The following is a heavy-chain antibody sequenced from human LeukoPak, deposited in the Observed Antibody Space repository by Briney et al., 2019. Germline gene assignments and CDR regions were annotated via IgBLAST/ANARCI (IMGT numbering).Heavy chain of an antibody. CDR3: ARGMVSMDV. D-gene: IGHD3-10*01. J-gene: IGHJ6*02. V-gene: IGHV3-30-3*01. Sequence: PGGSLRLSCAASGFTFSSYAMHWVRQAPGKGLEWVAVISYDGSNKYYADSVKGRFTISRDNSKNTLYLQMNSLRAEDTAAYYCARGMVSMDVWGQGTTVTVSS. CDR2: ISYDGSNK. CDR1: GFTFSSYA.